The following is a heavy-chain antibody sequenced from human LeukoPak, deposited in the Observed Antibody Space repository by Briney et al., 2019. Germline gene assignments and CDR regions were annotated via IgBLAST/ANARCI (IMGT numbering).Heavy chain of an antibody. V-gene: IGHV4-59*01. D-gene: IGHD6-19*01. CDR3: ARGRGRGWSSEVGAFDI. Sequence: SETLSLTCTVSGGSISSYYWNWIRQPPGKGLEWIGYIYHSGSTNYNPSLKSRVTISVDTSKNQFSLNLSSVTAADTAMYYCARGRGRGWSSEVGAFDIWGQGRMVTVSS. CDR2: IYHSGST. CDR1: GGSISSYY. J-gene: IGHJ3*02.